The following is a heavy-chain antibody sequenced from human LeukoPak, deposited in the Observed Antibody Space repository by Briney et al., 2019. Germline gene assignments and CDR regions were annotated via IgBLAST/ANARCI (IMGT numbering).Heavy chain of an antibody. V-gene: IGHV4-39*01. D-gene: IGHD1-26*01. CDR3: XRYSGMGYSPGTYSNS. J-gene: IGHJ4*02. Sequence: PSETLSLTCTVSGASISGSSHYFWGWIRQTPGKGLEWIGSIYYSGITYYTPSLKSRLTISVDTSRNQFSLKLSSVSAADTAVYXXXRYSGMGYSPGTYSNSWGQGTRVTVSS. CDR1: GASISGSSHYF. CDR2: IYYSGIT.